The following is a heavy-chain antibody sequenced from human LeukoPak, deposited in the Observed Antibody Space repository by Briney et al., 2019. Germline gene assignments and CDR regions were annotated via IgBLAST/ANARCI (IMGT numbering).Heavy chain of an antibody. CDR1: GFIFSSYE. D-gene: IGHD4-17*01. Sequence: GGSLRLSCAASGFIFSSYEMNWVRQSPGKGPEWLSYISGSGSPTYYADSVKGRFTISRDNAKNSLYLQMNSLRAEDTATYYCTRDYGDYAYWGQGTLVTVSS. J-gene: IGHJ4*02. V-gene: IGHV3-48*03. CDR3: TRDYGDYAY. CDR2: ISGSGSPT.